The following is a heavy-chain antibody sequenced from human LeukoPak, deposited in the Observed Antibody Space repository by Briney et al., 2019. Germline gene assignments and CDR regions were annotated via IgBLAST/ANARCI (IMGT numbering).Heavy chain of an antibody. CDR2: INPNNGGT. V-gene: IGHV1-2*02. J-gene: IGHJ4*02. Sequence: GASVKVSCKTSGHTFTAYYVHWVRQVPGQGLEWMGWINPNNGGTNYAQKFQGRVTMTSDTSISSAYMELTRLTSDDTAVYYCASLGLTIGFDHWGQGTLVTVSS. CDR1: GHTFTAYY. CDR3: ASLGLTIGFDH. D-gene: IGHD3-10*01.